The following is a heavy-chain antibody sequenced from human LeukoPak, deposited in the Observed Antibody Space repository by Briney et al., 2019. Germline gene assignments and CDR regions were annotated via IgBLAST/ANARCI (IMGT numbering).Heavy chain of an antibody. CDR3: ARDRPPVGAIDY. V-gene: IGHV3-11*04. Sequence: KAGGSLRLSCAASGFTFSDYHVTWIRQAPGTGLEWVSYISGGSDAIYYADSVKGRLTISRDNAKNSLYLQMNRLRDEDTAVYFCARDRPPVGAIDYWGQGTLVTVSS. CDR1: GFTFSDYH. J-gene: IGHJ4*02. CDR2: ISGGSDAI. D-gene: IGHD1-26*01.